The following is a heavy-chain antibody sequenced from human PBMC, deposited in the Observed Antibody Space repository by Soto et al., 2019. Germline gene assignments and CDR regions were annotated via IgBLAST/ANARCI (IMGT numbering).Heavy chain of an antibody. Sequence: ESGGGVVQPGRSLRLSCAASGFTFSSYGMHWVRQAPGKGLEWVAVISYDGSNKYYADSVKGRFTISRDNSKNTLYLQMNSLRAEDTAVYYCAKDPMIGYSSSWSRFDPWGQGTLVTVSS. CDR1: GFTFSSYG. V-gene: IGHV3-30*18. CDR3: AKDPMIGYSSSWSRFDP. D-gene: IGHD6-13*01. CDR2: ISYDGSNK. J-gene: IGHJ5*02.